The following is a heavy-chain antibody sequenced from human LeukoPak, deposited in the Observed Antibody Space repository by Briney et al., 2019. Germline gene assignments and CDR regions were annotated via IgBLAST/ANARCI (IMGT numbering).Heavy chain of an antibody. CDR2: VSGTSEYI. D-gene: IGHD6-19*01. V-gene: IGHV3-21*06. CDR1: GFSFSTYS. CDR3: ARWYSSGWYSDY. Sequence: PGGSLRLSCAASGFSFSTYSMIWVRQAPGKGLEWVSSVSGTSEYIYYADSVRGRFTISRDNAKNTVYLQMNSLRAEDTAVYYCARWYSSGWYSDYWGQGTLVTVSS. J-gene: IGHJ4*02.